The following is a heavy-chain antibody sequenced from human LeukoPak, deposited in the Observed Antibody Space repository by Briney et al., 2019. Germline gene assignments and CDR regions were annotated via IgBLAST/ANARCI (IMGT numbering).Heavy chain of an antibody. CDR2: INPNSGVT. CDR1: GYTFTGYS. CDR3: ARVGVEGASCYDY. D-gene: IGHD2-2*01. V-gene: IGHV1-2*02. J-gene: IGHJ4*02. Sequence: ASLKVSCQASGYTFTGYSMHWVRQAPGQGLEWMGWINPNSGVTNYAQKFQGRVTMTRDTSISTAYMELSSLRSDDTAVYYCARVGVEGASCYDYWGQGTLVTVSS.